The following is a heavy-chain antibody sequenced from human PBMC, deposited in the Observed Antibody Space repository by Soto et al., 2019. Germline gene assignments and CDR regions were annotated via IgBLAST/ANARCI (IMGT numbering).Heavy chain of an antibody. CDR3: ARSYYDSTGFAVDP. Sequence: SETLSLTCTVSGGSISSSTNYWGWIRQSPGKGLEWIGNIFYSGSIYYNLSLKGRVTISVDTSKNQFSMKLTSVTASDTAVYYCARSYYDSTGFAVDPWGQGTLVTVSS. V-gene: IGHV4-39*01. CDR2: IFYSGSI. J-gene: IGHJ5*02. CDR1: GGSISSSTNY. D-gene: IGHD3-22*01.